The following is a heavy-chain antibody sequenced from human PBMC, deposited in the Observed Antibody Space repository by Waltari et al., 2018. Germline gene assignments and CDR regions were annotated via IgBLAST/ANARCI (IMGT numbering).Heavy chain of an antibody. J-gene: IGHJ4*02. Sequence: QAPGKGFGWRGGFDPEDGETIYAQKFQGRVTMTEDTSTDTAYMELSSLRSEDTAVYYCATGDSSGYHIDYWGQGTLVTVSS. CDR3: ATGDSSGYHIDY. D-gene: IGHD3-22*01. CDR2: FDPEDGET. V-gene: IGHV1-24*01.